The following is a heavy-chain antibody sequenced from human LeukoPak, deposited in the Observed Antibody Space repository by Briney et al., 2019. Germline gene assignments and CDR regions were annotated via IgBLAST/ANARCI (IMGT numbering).Heavy chain of an antibody. CDR2: IYYSGST. CDR3: ARGGYSGYDLSSSNHYYFDY. CDR1: GGSFGGYY. V-gene: IGHV4-34*01. J-gene: IGHJ4*02. D-gene: IGHD5-12*01. Sequence: PSETLSLTCAVYGGSFGGYYWSWIRQPPGKGLEWIGSIYYSGSTYYNPSLKSRVTISVDTSKNQFSLKLSSVTAADTAVYYCARGGYSGYDLSSSNHYYFDYWGQGTLVTVSS.